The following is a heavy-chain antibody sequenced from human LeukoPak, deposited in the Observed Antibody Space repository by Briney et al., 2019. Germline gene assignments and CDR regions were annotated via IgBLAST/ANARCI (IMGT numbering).Heavy chain of an antibody. D-gene: IGHD2-15*01. V-gene: IGHV1-2*02. J-gene: IGHJ5*02. Sequence: SVSVSYKPSRYTFTDYYIHWVRPAPGQGPAGMGWINPDNWCTNYAQKFQGRVTMTRDTSINTAYMEVSRLKSDDTAVYYWARESPDIVVVVTAALRRSWFDRWGQGTLVTVSS. CDR1: RYTFTDYY. CDR3: ARESPDIVVVVTAALRRSWFDR. CDR2: INPDNWCT.